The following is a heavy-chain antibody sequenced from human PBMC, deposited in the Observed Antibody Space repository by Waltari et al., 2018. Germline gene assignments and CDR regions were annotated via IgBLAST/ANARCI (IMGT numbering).Heavy chain of an antibody. Sequence: QVQLVQSGAEVKKPGASVKVSCKASGYTFTSYDINWVRQATGQGLEWMGWMNPNSGNTGYAQKFQGRVTMTRNTSISTAYMELSNLRSEDTAVYYCALVWNYEDYFDYWGQGTLVTVSS. D-gene: IGHD1-7*01. J-gene: IGHJ4*02. CDR2: MNPNSGNT. V-gene: IGHV1-8*01. CDR1: GYTFTSYD. CDR3: ALVWNYEDYFDY.